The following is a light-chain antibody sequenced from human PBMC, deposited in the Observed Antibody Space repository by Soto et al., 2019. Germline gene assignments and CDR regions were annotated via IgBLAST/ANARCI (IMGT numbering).Light chain of an antibody. Sequence: EIVMTQSPATLSVSPGERATLSCRASQSVSNNLAWYQKKPSQAPRLLIYGASTRATGIPARFSGSGSGTEFTLTISSLQSEDFAGYSWQQYKIWWTFGKGTKVKIK. V-gene: IGKV3-15*01. CDR2: GAS. CDR3: QQYKIWWT. CDR1: QSVSNN. J-gene: IGKJ1*01.